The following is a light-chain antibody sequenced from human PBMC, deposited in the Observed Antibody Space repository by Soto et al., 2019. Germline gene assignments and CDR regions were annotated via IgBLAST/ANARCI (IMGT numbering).Light chain of an antibody. CDR1: SSDVGGYNY. V-gene: IGLV2-14*01. CDR2: EVS. CDR3: KSYTSKSTGV. Sequence: QSALTKPASVSGSPGQSITISCTGTSSDVGGYNYVSWYQQNPGKAPKLIIYEVSNRPSGVSNRFSGSKSGNTASLTISGLQAEDEADYYCKSYTSKSTGVFGTGTKLTVL. J-gene: IGLJ1*01.